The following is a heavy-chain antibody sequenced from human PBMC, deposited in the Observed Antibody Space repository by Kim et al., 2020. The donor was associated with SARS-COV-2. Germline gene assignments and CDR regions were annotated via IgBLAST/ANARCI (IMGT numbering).Heavy chain of an antibody. CDR2: SDGGTS. Sequence: SDGGTSDYAAPVKGRFNISRDDSKKTLYLQMKSLKSEDAGVYYCTNVSMRWGQGTLVTVSS. CDR3: TNVSMR. V-gene: IGHV3-15*01. J-gene: IGHJ4*02. D-gene: IGHD2-2*01.